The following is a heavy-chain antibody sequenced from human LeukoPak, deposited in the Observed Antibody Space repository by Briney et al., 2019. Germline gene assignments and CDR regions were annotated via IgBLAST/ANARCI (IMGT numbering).Heavy chain of an antibody. V-gene: IGHV4-34*01. CDR3: ARGRGSAAAGPSYGY. D-gene: IGHD6-13*01. J-gene: IGHJ4*02. CDR2: INHSGST. CDR1: GGSFSGYY. Sequence: SETLSLTCAVYGGSFSGYYWSWIRQPPGKGLEWIGEINHSGSTDYNPSLKSRVTISVDTSKNQFSLKLSSVTAADTAVYYCARGRGSAAAGPSYGYWGQGTLVTVSS.